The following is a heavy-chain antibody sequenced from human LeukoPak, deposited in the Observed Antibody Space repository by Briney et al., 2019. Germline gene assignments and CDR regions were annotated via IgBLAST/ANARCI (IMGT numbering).Heavy chain of an antibody. CDR1: GGSLSSSSYY. CDR3: ARRLIIAHSGMDV. V-gene: IGHV4-39*01. Sequence: SETLSLTCTVSGGSLSSSSYYWGWIRQPPGKGLEWIGCIYYSGSTHYNPSLKRRVTISVDTSKNQFSLKLSSVTAADTAVYYCARRLIIAHSGMDVWGQGTTVTVSS. CDR2: IYYSGST. D-gene: IGHD3-10*01. J-gene: IGHJ6*02.